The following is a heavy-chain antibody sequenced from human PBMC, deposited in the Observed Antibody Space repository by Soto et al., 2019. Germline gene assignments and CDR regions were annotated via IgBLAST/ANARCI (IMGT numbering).Heavy chain of an antibody. Sequence: SQTLSLTCAISGDSVSTNSATWDWIRQSPSRGLEWLGRTYYRSKWYNDYAVSVKSRITINPDTSKNQFSLQLNSVTPEDTAVYYCARDDYSGYRNWFDPWGQGTLVTVSS. D-gene: IGHD5-12*01. J-gene: IGHJ5*02. V-gene: IGHV6-1*01. CDR2: TYYRSKWYN. CDR3: ARDDYSGYRNWFDP. CDR1: GDSVSTNSAT.